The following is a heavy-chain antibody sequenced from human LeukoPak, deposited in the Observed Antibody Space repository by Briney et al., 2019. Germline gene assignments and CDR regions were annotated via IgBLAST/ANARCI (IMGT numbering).Heavy chain of an antibody. CDR3: AKGAAAATVRALYYYGMDV. D-gene: IGHD6-13*01. CDR2: ISGSGGST. Sequence: GGSLRLSCAASGFTFSSYAMSWVRQAPGKGLEWVAAISGSGGSTYYADSVKGRFTISRDNSKNPLYLQMNSLRAEDTAVYYCAKGAAAATVRALYYYGMDVWGQGTTVTVSS. J-gene: IGHJ6*02. V-gene: IGHV3-23*01. CDR1: GFTFSSYA.